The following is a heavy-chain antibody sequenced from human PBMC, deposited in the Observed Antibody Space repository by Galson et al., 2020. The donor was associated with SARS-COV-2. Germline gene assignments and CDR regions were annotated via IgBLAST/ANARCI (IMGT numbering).Heavy chain of an antibody. J-gene: IGHJ4*02. CDR3: ARVNPTPFFDS. CDR1: GGSISGDGYS. V-gene: IGHV4-30-2*01. Sequence: SETLSLTCAVSGGSISGDGYSWSWIRQPPGKGLEWIVYIYYSGSTYYTPSLKSRVTISVDTSKNQFSLKLTSVTAADTAVYYCARVNPTPFFDSWGQGTLVTVSS. CDR2: IYYSGST.